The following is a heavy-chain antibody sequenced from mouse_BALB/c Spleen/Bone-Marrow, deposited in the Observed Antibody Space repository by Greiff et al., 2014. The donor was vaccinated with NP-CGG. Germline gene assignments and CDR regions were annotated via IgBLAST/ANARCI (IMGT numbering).Heavy chain of an antibody. V-gene: IGHV1-7*01. CDR2: INPSTGYT. J-gene: IGHJ3*01. CDR1: GYTFTSYW. CDR3: ARRLNWDWFAY. Sequence: QVQLQQSGAELAKPGASVKMSCKASGYTFTSYWMHWVKQRPGQGLEWTGYINPSTGYTDYNQKSKDKATLTADKSSSTAYMQLSSLTSEYSAVYYCARRLNWDWFAYWGQGTLVTVSA. D-gene: IGHD4-1*01.